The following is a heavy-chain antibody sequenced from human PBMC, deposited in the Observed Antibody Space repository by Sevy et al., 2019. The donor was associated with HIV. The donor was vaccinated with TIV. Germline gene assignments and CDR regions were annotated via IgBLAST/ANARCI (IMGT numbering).Heavy chain of an antibody. Sequence: GGCLRLSCAASGFTFSSYSMNWVRQAPGKGLEWISYISSSSSTIYYADSVKGRFTISRDNAKNSLYLQMNSLRDEDTAVYYSVRDLGHSSGYFMYYFDYWGQGTLVTVSS. D-gene: IGHD3-22*01. J-gene: IGHJ4*02. CDR3: VRDLGHSSGYFMYYFDY. CDR1: GFTFSSYS. V-gene: IGHV3-48*02. CDR2: ISSSSSTI.